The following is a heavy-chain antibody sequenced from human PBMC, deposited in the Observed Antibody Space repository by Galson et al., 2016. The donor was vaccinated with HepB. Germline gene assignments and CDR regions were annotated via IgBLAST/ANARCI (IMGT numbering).Heavy chain of an antibody. D-gene: IGHD2-15*01. CDR3: AHNRWYGGNLYSFDF. J-gene: IGHJ4*02. CDR1: GFSLSTSGVG. CDR2: IYWDDDK. V-gene: IGHV2-5*02. Sequence: PALVKPTQTLTLTCTFSGFSLSTSGVGVGWIRQPPGKALEWLVLIYWDDDKRYSPSPRNRLTITKDTSKNQVVLTMTNMDPVDTAPDYCAHNRWYGGNLYSFDFCGQGTLVTVSA.